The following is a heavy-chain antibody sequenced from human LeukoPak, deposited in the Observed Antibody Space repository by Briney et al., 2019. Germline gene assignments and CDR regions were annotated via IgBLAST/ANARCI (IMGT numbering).Heavy chain of an antibody. V-gene: IGHV3-21*01. CDR2: ISTSSSYI. CDR3: ARDPYSGGYGAYYYYYMDG. D-gene: IGHD6-19*01. J-gene: IGHJ6*03. Sequence: GGSLRLSCAASGFTFSSHNMKWVRQAPGKGLEWVSSISTSSSYIYYADSVKGRFTISRDNAKNSLYLQMNSLRDEDTAVYYCARDPYSGGYGAYYYYYMDGWGKGTTVTVS. CDR1: GFTFSSHN.